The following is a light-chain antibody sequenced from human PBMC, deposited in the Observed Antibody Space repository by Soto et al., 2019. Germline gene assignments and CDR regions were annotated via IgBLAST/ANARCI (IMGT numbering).Light chain of an antibody. CDR1: QSVSNNY. Sequence: EIVLTQSPGTLSLSPGERATLSCRASQSVSNNYLAWYQQKPGQAPRLLICGASNRATGIPDRFSGSGSGTDFTLTISRLEPEDFVVYYCQQYGSSGTFGQGTKV. V-gene: IGKV3-20*01. J-gene: IGKJ1*01. CDR2: GAS. CDR3: QQYGSSGT.